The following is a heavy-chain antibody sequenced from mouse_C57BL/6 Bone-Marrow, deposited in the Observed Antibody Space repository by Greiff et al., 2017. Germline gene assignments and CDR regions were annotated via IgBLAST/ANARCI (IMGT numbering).Heavy chain of an antibody. CDR2: ISSGGSYT. CDR3: ARRMIRAMDY. J-gene: IGHJ4*01. D-gene: IGHD2-4*01. CDR1: GFTFSSYG. Sequence: EVKLMESGGDLVKPGGSLKLSCAASGFTFSSYGMSWVRQTPDKRLEWVATISSGGSYTYYPDSVKGRFTISRDNAKNTLYLQMSSLKSEDTAMYYCARRMIRAMDYWGQGTSVTVSS. V-gene: IGHV5-6*01.